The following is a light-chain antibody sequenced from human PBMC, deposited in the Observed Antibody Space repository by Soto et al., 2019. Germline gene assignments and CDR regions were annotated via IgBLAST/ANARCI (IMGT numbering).Light chain of an antibody. CDR1: QGISSF. CDR3: QKYSSVIT. J-gene: IGKJ5*01. CDR2: GAS. V-gene: IGKV1-27*01. Sequence: DIQMTQSPSSLSASVGDRVTITCRASQGISSFVAWYQQKPGKVPRLLISGASTLQSGVPSLFSGSGSGTDFTITITLLQPEDVATYYCQKYSSVITFGQGTRLEIK.